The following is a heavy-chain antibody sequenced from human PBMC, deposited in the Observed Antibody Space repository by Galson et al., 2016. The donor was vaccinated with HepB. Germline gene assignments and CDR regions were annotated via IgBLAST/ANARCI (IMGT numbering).Heavy chain of an antibody. CDR3: AADASSDYVWGTYPSL. Sequence: TVNVSCKASLYTILSAAAEKVPQPRGQLRDGIAFIVVRSVFANFARFFQERVTFTRDMSTSTAYMELSSLRSEDTAVYYCAADASSDYVWGTYPSLWGQGTLVTVSS. J-gene: IGHJ4*02. V-gene: IGHV1-58*01. CDR2: IVVRSVFA. CDR1: LYTILSAA. D-gene: IGHD3-16*02.